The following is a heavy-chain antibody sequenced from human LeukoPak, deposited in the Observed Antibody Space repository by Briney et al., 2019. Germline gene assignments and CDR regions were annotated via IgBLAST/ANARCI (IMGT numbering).Heavy chain of an antibody. V-gene: IGHV1-18*01. D-gene: IGHD6-19*01. CDR2: ISAYNGNT. CDR3: ARAAVAGDGKLNYYYYYMDV. J-gene: IGHJ6*03. Sequence: GSVKVSCKASRYTFTTYGISWVRQSPGQGRKGMGGISAYNGNTNYAEKLQGRVTMTTDTSTSTAYMELRSLRSDDTAVYYCARAAVAGDGKLNYYYYYMDVWGKGTTVTISS. CDR1: RYTFTTYG.